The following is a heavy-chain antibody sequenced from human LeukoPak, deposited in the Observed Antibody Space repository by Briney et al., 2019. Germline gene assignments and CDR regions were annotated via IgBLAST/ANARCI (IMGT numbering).Heavy chain of an antibody. J-gene: IGHJ6*03. CDR2: IYYSGST. V-gene: IGHV4-59*12. CDR3: ARVLSYGYYYYYYYYMDV. D-gene: IGHD5-18*01. CDR1: GGSISSYY. Sequence: SETLSLTCTVSGGSISSYYWSWIRQPPGKGLEWIGYIYYSGSTNYNPSLKSRVTISVDKSKNQFSLKLSSVTAADTAVYYCARVLSYGYYYYYYYYMDVWGKGTTVTVSS.